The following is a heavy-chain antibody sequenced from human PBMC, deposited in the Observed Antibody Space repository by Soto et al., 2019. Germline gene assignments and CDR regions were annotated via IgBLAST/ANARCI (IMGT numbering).Heavy chain of an antibody. CDR3: ARELPNYYYGMDV. D-gene: IGHD1-7*01. Sequence: SETLSLTXAVYGGSFSGYYWSWIRQPPGKGLEWIGEINHSGSTNYNPSLKSRVTISVDTSKNQFSLNLSSVTAADTAVYYCARELPNYYYGMDVWGQGTPVTVSS. CDR1: GGSFSGYY. CDR2: INHSGST. V-gene: IGHV4-34*01. J-gene: IGHJ6*02.